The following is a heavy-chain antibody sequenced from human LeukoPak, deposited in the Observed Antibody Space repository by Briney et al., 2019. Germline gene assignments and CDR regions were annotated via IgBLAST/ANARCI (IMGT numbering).Heavy chain of an antibody. V-gene: IGHV4-34*01. CDR1: GGSFSGYY. J-gene: IGHJ4*02. CDR2: INHSGST. CDR3: ARGPALAYDILTGYYTSESYFDY. Sequence: PSETLSLTCAVYGGSFSGYYWSWIRQPPGEGLEWIGEINHSGSTNYNPSLKSRVTISVDTSKNQFSLKLSSVTAADTAVYYCARGPALAYDILTGYYTSESYFDYWGQGTLVTVSS. D-gene: IGHD3-9*01.